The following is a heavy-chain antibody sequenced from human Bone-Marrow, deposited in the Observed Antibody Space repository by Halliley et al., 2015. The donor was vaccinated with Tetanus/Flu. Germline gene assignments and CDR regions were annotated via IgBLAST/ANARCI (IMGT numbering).Heavy chain of an antibody. D-gene: IGHD5-12*01. J-gene: IGHJ6*02. CDR3: ARHRRWLQLLGRYYYYHMDV. Sequence: YRGPPSYNPSLKSRVTIAVDTARSQFSLELSSVTDADTAVYYCARHRRWLQLLGRYYYYHMDVWGQGTTVTVSS. CDR2: YRGPP. V-gene: IGHV4-39*01.